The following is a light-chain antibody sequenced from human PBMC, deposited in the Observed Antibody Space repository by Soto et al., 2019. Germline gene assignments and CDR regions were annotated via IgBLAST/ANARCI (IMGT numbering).Light chain of an antibody. Sequence: DIQMTQSPSSLSASVGDTVTITCRASQDIKNYLAWFQQKPGRPPKSLIYAASTLQSGVPSKFSGSGSGTDFTLTINTLQPEDFATYFCHQYDTYTFSFGPGTTVDIK. CDR1: QDIKNY. V-gene: IGKV1-16*02. J-gene: IGKJ3*01. CDR2: AAS. CDR3: HQYDTYTFS.